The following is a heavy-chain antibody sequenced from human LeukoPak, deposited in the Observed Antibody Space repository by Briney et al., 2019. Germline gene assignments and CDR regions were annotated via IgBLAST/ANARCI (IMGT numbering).Heavy chain of an antibody. CDR3: AKGGSGSHHYYYFDY. J-gene: IGHJ4*02. D-gene: IGHD3-10*01. V-gene: IGHV3-48*03. Sequence: GGSLRLSCAASGFTFSSYEMNWVRQAPGKGLEWVSYISSSGSTIYYADSVKGRFTISRDNSKNTLYLQMNSLRAEDTAVYYCAKGGSGSHHYYYFDYWGQGTLVTVSS. CDR1: GFTFSSYE. CDR2: ISSSGSTI.